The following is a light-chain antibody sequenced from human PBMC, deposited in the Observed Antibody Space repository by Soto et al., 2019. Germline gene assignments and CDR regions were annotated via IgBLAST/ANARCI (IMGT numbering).Light chain of an antibody. J-gene: IGKJ2*01. CDR2: KAS. CDR1: ETVNVW. Sequence: RQMTQSPSTLSASVGDRVTISCRASETVNVWLAWYQQKPGKAPKLLSYKASSLEAGVPSRFSASGSGTELTLTISSLQPDDFATYYCQQYNSYPYTFGQGTKVEVK. CDR3: QQYNSYPYT. V-gene: IGKV1-5*03.